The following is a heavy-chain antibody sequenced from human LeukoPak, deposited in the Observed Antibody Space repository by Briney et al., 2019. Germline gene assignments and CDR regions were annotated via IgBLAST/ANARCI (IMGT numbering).Heavy chain of an antibody. CDR3: AAVGRDGYNLDY. V-gene: IGHV1-58*02. CDR1: GFTFTSSA. D-gene: IGHD5-24*01. CDR2: IVVGSGNT. Sequence: ASVKVSCKASGFTFTSSAMQWVRQARGQRLEWIGWIVVGSGNTNYAQKFQERATITRDMSTSTAYMELSSLRSEDTAVYYCAAVGRDGYNLDYWGQGTLATVSS. J-gene: IGHJ4*02.